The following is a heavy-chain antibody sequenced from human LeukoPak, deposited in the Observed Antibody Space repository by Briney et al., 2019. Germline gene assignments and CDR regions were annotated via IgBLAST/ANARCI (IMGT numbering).Heavy chain of an antibody. CDR1: GFTFSSYA. V-gene: IGHV3-30-3*01. CDR2: ISYDGSNK. J-gene: IGHJ6*02. Sequence: GGSLRLSCAASGFTFSSYAMHWVRQAPGKGLEWVAVISYDGSNKYYADSVKGRFTISRDNSKSTLYLQMNSLRAEDTAVYYCAREERPGYYDFWSGYYMDYYYGMDVWGQGTTVTVSS. D-gene: IGHD3-3*01. CDR3: AREERPGYYDFWSGYYMDYYYGMDV.